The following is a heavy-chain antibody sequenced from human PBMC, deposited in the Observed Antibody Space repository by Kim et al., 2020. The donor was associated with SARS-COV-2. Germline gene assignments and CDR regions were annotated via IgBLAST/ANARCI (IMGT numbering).Heavy chain of an antibody. D-gene: IGHD3-10*01. Sequence: GGSLRLSCAASGFTFSGCAMSWVRQAPGKGLEYVSSNGVRGANTYYAGSVKGRFTISRDSSKDTLYLQMNSLRAEDTAVYYCAKHYYTSGTYYTDWGQGTTVTVSS. J-gene: IGHJ6*02. CDR1: GFTFSGCA. CDR2: NGVRGANT. CDR3: AKHYYTSGTYYTD. V-gene: IGHV3-23*01.